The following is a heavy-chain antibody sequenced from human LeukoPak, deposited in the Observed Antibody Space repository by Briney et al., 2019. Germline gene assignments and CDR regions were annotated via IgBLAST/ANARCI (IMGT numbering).Heavy chain of an antibody. CDR1: GGTFSSYA. CDR2: ISPGDSDT. J-gene: IGHJ4*02. Sequence: ASVKVSCKASGGTFSSYAISWARQMPGKGLEWMGIISPGDSDTRYSPSFQGQVTISADKSINTAYLQWCSLKASDTAMYYCARQRSIYSSAWIFIDYWGQGTLVTVSS. CDR3: ARQRSIYSSAWIFIDY. D-gene: IGHD6-19*01. V-gene: IGHV5-51*01.